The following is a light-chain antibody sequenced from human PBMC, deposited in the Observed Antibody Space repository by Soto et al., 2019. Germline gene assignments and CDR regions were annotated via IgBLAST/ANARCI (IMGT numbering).Light chain of an antibody. V-gene: IGKV3-11*01. J-gene: IGKJ5*01. CDR1: QSFRGL. CDR2: DAY. CDR3: QQRHMWPIT. Sequence: EVVLPQSPVTLSLSPGERATLSCRDSQSFRGLLAWYQQQPGQAPRLLIYDAYNRATGIPPRFSGSGSGKDCNLTISSLEPEDSAVYDGQQRHMWPITFGQGTRLESK.